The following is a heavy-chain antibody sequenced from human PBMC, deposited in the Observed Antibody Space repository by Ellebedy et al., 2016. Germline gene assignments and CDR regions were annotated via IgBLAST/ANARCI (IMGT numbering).Heavy chain of an antibody. D-gene: IGHD5-12*01. CDR2: LSTTGNTI. CDR3: ARKAKATHDFDY. Sequence: GESLEISXAASGFSFSDYAMNWVRQAPGRGLEWLSYLSTTGNTIYYADSVRGRFTISRDIGQRSLYLQMNSLGAEDTAVYYCARKAKATHDFDYWGQGTLVTASS. J-gene: IGHJ4*02. CDR1: GFSFSDYA. V-gene: IGHV3-48*01.